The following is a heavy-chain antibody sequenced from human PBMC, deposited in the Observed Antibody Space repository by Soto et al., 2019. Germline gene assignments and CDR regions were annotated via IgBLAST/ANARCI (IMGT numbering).Heavy chain of an antibody. V-gene: IGHV4-31*03. CDR1: GGSISSGVYF. CDR3: ARDNSVWDSSGYYSYYFDY. Sequence: QVQLQESGPGLVNPSQTLSITCTVSGGSISSGVYFCCCIRQHPGKGLEWIGYIYYSGSTYYNPSLTRRVTLSLDTSKNQFSLKLSSVTAADTAVYYCARDNSVWDSSGYYSYYFDYWGQGTLVTVSS. J-gene: IGHJ4*02. CDR2: IYYSGST. D-gene: IGHD3-22*01.